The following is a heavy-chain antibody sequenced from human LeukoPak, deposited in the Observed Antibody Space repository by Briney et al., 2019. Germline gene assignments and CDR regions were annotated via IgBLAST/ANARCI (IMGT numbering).Heavy chain of an antibody. V-gene: IGHV4-39*01. CDR2: IYYTGST. D-gene: IGHD5-24*01. CDR3: ARHPRVELADLGAPHI. CDR1: GGSLSSSSYY. Sequence: SETLSLTCTVSGGSLSSSSYYWGWIRQPPGKGLEWIGSIYYTGSTYYNPSLRSRITISVDTSKNQFSLKLSFVTAADAAVYYCARHPRVELADLGAPHIRGQGTMVTVSS. J-gene: IGHJ3*02.